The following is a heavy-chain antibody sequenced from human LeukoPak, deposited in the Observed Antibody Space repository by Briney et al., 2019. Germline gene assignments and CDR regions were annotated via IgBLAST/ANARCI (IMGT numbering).Heavy chain of an antibody. J-gene: IGHJ4*02. CDR1: GYTFTGYY. D-gene: IGHD6-13*01. CDR3: AREVVILKAAAGVQ. V-gene: IGHV1-2*02. CDR2: INPNSGGT. Sequence: GASVKVSCKASGYTFTGYYMHWVRQAPGQGLEWMGWINPNSGGTNYAQKFQGRVTMTRDTSISTAYMELSRLRSDDTAVYYCAREVVILKAAAGVQWGQGTLVTVSS.